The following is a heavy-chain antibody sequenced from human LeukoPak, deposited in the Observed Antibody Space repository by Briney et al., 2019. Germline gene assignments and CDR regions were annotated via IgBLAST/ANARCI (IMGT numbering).Heavy chain of an antibody. CDR2: ISGSGGST. V-gene: IGHV3-23*01. CDR1: GFTFSSYA. D-gene: IGHD3-3*01. CDR3: AKDKDITIFGVVSYYFDY. J-gene: IGHJ4*02. Sequence: QSGRSLRLSCAASGFTFSSYAMSWVRQAPGKGLEWVSAISGSGGSTYYADSVKGRFTISRDNSKNTLYLQMNSLRAEDTAVYYCAKDKDITIFGVVSYYFDYWGQGTLVTVSS.